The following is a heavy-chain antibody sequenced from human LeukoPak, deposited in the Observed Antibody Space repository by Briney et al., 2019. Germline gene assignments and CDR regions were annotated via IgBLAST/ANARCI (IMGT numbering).Heavy chain of an antibody. CDR3: ARGGGRHVEY. CDR2: IKEDGSEK. D-gene: IGHD3-16*01. CDR1: GFTFSSYW. Sequence: GGSWRLSCAAFGFTFSSYWLSWVRQAPGNGQEWLDNIKEDGSEKNYVDSVKGRFTISRDNAKNSLYLQMNILRAEDTAVYYCARGGGRHVEYWGQGNLVTVSS. V-gene: IGHV3-7*03. J-gene: IGHJ4*02.